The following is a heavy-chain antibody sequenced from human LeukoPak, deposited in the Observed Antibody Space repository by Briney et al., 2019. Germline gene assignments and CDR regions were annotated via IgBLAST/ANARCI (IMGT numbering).Heavy chain of an antibody. J-gene: IGHJ4*02. V-gene: IGHV4-59*13. CDR2: IHYRGTT. CDR1: GASINSYY. CDR3: ARDEHGDFQGFDY. Sequence: SETLSLTCNVSGASINSYYWNWIRQSPGKGLEWLGNIHYRGTTNYNPSLKSRVTLSLDTSKSQFALKMTSVTAADTAVYYCARDEHGDFQGFDYWGQGTWVTVSS. D-gene: IGHD4-17*01.